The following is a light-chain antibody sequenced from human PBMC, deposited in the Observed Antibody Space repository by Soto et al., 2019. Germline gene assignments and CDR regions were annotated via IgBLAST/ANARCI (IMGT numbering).Light chain of an antibody. V-gene: IGKV4-1*01. Sequence: DNVMTQSPHALAVALGQSATINCKSSQSVLYSSNNKNYLAWYQQKPGQPPKLLIYWASTRESGVPDRFSGSGSGTDFTLTISSLQAEDVAVYYCQQYYSTPLTFGGGTKVEIK. CDR3: QQYYSTPLT. J-gene: IGKJ4*01. CDR1: QSVLYSSNNKNY. CDR2: WAS.